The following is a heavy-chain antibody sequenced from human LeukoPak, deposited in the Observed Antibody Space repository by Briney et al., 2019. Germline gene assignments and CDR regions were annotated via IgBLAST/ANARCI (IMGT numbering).Heavy chain of an antibody. D-gene: IGHD3-9*01. V-gene: IGHV3-23*01. CDR1: GFTFSSYA. J-gene: IGHJ4*02. CDR2: ISGSGGST. Sequence: PGGSLRLSCAASGFTFSSYAMSWVRQAPGKGLEWVSAISGSGGSTYYADSVKGRFTISRDNSKNTLYLQMNSLRAEDTAVYYCANLRYFVCCAFYYWGQGTLVTVSS. CDR3: ANLRYFVCCAFYY.